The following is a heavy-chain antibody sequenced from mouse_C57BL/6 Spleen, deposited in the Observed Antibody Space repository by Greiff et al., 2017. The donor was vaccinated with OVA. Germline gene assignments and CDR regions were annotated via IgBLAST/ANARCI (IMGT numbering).Heavy chain of an antibody. J-gene: IGHJ4*01. CDR3: ARYDYGSSDGAMDY. V-gene: IGHV1-50*01. CDR2: IDPSDSYT. D-gene: IGHD1-1*01. Sequence: QVQLQQPGAELVKPGASVKLSCKASGYTFTSYWLQWVKQRPGQGLEWIGEIDPSDSYTNYNQKFKGKATLTVDTSSSTAYMQLSSLTSEDSAVDYCARYDYGSSDGAMDYWGQGTSVTVAA. CDR1: GYTFTSYW.